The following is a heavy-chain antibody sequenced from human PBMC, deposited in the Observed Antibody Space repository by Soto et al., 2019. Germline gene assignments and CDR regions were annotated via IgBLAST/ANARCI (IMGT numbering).Heavy chain of an antibody. J-gene: IGHJ3*01. V-gene: IGHV1-69*01. Sequence: QVQLVQSGAAVRKPGSSVKVSCKASGGTFTKYAITWVRQAPRQGLEWMGGIVPLPGTTNYAQKFRGRVTMSVDESTSTAYVELGSMRSADTAVYYWASGLGGLGGSSGCHDYAFDVWGQGTMVIVSS. CDR3: ASGLGGLGGSSGCHDYAFDV. CDR2: IVPLPGTT. D-gene: IGHD3-22*01. CDR1: GGTFTKYA.